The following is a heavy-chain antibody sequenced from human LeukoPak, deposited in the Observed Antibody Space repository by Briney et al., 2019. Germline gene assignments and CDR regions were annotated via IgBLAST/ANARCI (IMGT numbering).Heavy chain of an antibody. J-gene: IGHJ4*02. CDR2: FDPEDGET. Sequence: ASVKVSCKVSGYTLTELSMHWVRQSPGKGLEWMGGFDPEDGETIYAQKFQGRVTMTVDTSTDTAYMELSSLRSEDTAVYYCATFEGYYYGSGSYYTPGYWGQGTLVTVSS. CDR1: GYTLTELS. D-gene: IGHD3-10*01. CDR3: ATFEGYYYGSGSYYTPGY. V-gene: IGHV1-24*01.